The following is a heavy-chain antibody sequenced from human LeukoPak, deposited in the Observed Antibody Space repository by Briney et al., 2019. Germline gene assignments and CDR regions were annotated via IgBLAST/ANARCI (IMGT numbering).Heavy chain of an antibody. J-gene: IGHJ4*02. CDR1: GDSISSYY. CDR2: IYYSGST. CDR3: ARGRAWYIDY. D-gene: IGHD6-6*01. V-gene: IGHV4-59*01. Sequence: PSETLSLTCTVSGDSISSYYWSWVRQPPGKGLEWIGYIYYSGSTNYNPSLKSRVTISVDTSKNQFSLKLSSVSAADTDVYYCARGRAWYIDYWGQGTLVTVS.